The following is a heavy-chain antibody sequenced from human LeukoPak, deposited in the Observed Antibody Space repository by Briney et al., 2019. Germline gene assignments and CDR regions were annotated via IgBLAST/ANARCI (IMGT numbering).Heavy chain of an antibody. CDR2: IYYSGST. V-gene: IGHV4-59*08. CDR3: ARAGRIVVVPAARSSDYYMDV. CDR1: GGSISSYY. Sequence: PSETLSLTCTVSGGSISSYYWSWIRQPPGKGLEWIGYIYYSGSTNYNHSLKSRVTISVDTSKNQFSLKLSSVTAADTAVYYCARAGRIVVVPAARSSDYYMDVWGKGTTVTVSS. J-gene: IGHJ6*03. D-gene: IGHD2-2*01.